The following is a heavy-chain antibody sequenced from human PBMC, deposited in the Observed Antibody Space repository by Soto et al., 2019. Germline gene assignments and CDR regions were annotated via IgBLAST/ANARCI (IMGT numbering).Heavy chain of an antibody. CDR2: IYYSGST. J-gene: IGHJ4*02. CDR1: GGSISSGGYY. CDR3: ALRLGDPGRLYFDY. Sequence: QVQLQESGPGLVKPSQTLSLTCTVSGGSISSGGYYCSWIRQHPGKGLEWIGYIYYSGSTYYNPSHNCRVSISVDTSKNQFSLKLSSVTAADTAVYYCALRLGDPGRLYFDYWGQGTLVSVSS. D-gene: IGHD3-16*01. V-gene: IGHV4-31*03.